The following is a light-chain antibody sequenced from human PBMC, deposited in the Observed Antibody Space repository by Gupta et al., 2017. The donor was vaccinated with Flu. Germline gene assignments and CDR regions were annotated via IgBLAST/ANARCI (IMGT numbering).Light chain of an antibody. CDR2: DND. CDR3: GTWDSSLTAHI. Sequence: QSVLTQPPSVSAAPGQKVTISCPGSNSNIGNNYVPWYQQLPGTAPKLLIYDNDKRPSGIPDRFSGSKSGTSATLGITGLQTGDEADYYCGTWDSSLTAHIFGTGTKVTVL. J-gene: IGLJ1*01. V-gene: IGLV1-51*01. CDR1: NSNIGNNY.